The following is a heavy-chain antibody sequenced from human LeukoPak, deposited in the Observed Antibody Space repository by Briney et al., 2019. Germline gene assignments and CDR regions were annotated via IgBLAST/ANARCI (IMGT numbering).Heavy chain of an antibody. D-gene: IGHD6-13*01. CDR3: ARLIRSAAGSAFDI. CDR2: IYYSGST. Sequence: PSETLSLTCTVSGGSNSSYYWSWIRQPPGKGLEWTGNIYYSGSTNYNPSLKSRVTISVDTSKNQFSLKLSSVTAADTAVYYCARLIRSAAGSAFDIWGQGTMVTVSS. CDR1: GGSNSSYY. J-gene: IGHJ3*02. V-gene: IGHV4-59*08.